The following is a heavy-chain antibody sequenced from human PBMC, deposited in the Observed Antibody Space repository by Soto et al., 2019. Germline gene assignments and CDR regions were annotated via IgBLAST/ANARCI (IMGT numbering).Heavy chain of an antibody. V-gene: IGHV1-18*01. J-gene: IGHJ6*02. CDR3: ARGEIAVAGYYYYGMDV. CDR1: GYTFTNFG. Sequence: ASVKVSCKASGYTFTNFGISWVRQAPGQGLEWMGWISAYNGNTNYAQNFQGRVTMTTDTSTSTAYMELRSLRSDDTAVYYGARGEIAVAGYYYYGMDVWGQGTTVTVSS. CDR2: ISAYNGNT. D-gene: IGHD6-19*01.